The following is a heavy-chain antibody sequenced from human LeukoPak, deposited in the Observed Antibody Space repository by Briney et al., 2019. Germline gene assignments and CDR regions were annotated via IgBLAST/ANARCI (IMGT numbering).Heavy chain of an antibody. CDR3: ARAFQDFWSGHYHAFDI. J-gene: IGHJ3*02. Sequence: SVKVSCKASGGTFSSYAISWVRQAPGQGPEWMGGIIPIFGTANYAQKFQGRVTITTDESTSTAYMELSSLRSEDTAVYYCARAFQDFWSGHYHAFDIWGQGTMVTVSS. V-gene: IGHV1-69*05. CDR1: GGTFSSYA. D-gene: IGHD3-3*01. CDR2: IIPIFGTA.